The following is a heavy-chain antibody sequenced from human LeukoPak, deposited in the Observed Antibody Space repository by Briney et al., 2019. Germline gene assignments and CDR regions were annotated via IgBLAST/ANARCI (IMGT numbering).Heavy chain of an antibody. D-gene: IGHD4-11*01. J-gene: IGHJ4*02. CDR3: ARAPTAYFDY. CDR2: INHSGST. V-gene: IGHV4-34*01. Sequence: SETLSLTCAVYGVSFSGYYWSWIRQPPGKGLEWIGEINHSGSTNYNPSLKSRVTISVDTSKNQFSLKLSSVTAADTAVYYCARAPTAYFDYWGQGTLVTVSS. CDR1: GVSFSGYY.